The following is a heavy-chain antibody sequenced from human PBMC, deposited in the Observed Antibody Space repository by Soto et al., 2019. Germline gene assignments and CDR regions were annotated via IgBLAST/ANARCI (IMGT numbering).Heavy chain of an antibody. CDR3: ARERRGMDV. CDR2: MNPNSGNT. V-gene: IGHV1-8*01. J-gene: IGHJ6*01. Sequence: ASVKVSCKASGYTFTSYDINWVRRATGQGLEWMGWMNPNSGNTGYVQKFQGRVTMTRNSSISTAYMELSSLRSEDTAVYFCARERRGMDVWGQGTTVTVSS. CDR1: GYTFTSYD.